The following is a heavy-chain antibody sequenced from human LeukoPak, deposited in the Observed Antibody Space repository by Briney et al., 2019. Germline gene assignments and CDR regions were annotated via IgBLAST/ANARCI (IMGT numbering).Heavy chain of an antibody. J-gene: IGHJ4*02. CDR1: GFTFSSYG. D-gene: IGHD4-17*01. CDR2: IRYDGSNK. CDR3: TLTVTTAPLSFDY. Sequence: GGSLRLSCAASGFTFSSYGMHWVRQAPGKGLEWVAFIRYDGSNKYYADSVKGRFTISRDNSKNTLYLQMNSLRAVDTAVYYCTLTVTTAPLSFDYWGQGTLVTVSS. V-gene: IGHV3-30*02.